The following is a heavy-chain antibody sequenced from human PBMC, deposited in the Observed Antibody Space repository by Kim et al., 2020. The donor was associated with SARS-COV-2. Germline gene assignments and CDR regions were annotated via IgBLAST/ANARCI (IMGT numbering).Heavy chain of an antibody. J-gene: IGHJ4*02. CDR2: IRGGGDDP. CDR1: GFTFGNHA. V-gene: IGHV3-23*01. CDR3: ARDGYGSGSFYSLSIDC. Sequence: GGSLRLSCVASGFTFGNHAMNWVRQAPGKGLEWVSGIRGGGDDPNYADSVKGRFTISRDNYKNTLYLQMNSLRAEDTAVYYCARDGYGSGSFYSLSIDCWGQGIQVTVSS. D-gene: IGHD3-10*01.